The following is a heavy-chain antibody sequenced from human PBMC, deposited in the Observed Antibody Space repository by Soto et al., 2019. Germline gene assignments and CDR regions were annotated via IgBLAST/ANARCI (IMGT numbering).Heavy chain of an antibody. J-gene: IGHJ4*02. D-gene: IGHD3-16*01. V-gene: IGHV1-8*01. CDR1: GYSFTNYE. CDR2: VNHNSGNT. Sequence: QVQLVQSGAEVKKPGTSVKVSCKTSGYSFTNYEINWVRQATGQGLEWVGWVNHNSGNTGNAQKFQGRVTMTRDTSINTAYMELSSLRSDDTAIFYCARSRGGKTDHWGQGTLVTVS. CDR3: ARSRGGKTDH.